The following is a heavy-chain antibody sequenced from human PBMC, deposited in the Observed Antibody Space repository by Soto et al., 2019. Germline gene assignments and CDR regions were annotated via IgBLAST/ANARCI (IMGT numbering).Heavy chain of an antibody. CDR3: AVYYDFWSGSNYSRAFDI. CDR1: GGSISSSSYY. D-gene: IGHD3-3*01. J-gene: IGHJ3*02. CDR2: IYYSGST. V-gene: IGHV4-39*01. Sequence: SETLSLTCTVSGGSISSSSYYWGWIRQPPGKGLEWIGSIYYSGSTYYNPSLKSRVTISVDTSKNQFSLKLSSVTAADTAVYYCAVYYDFWSGSNYSRAFDIWGQGTMVT.